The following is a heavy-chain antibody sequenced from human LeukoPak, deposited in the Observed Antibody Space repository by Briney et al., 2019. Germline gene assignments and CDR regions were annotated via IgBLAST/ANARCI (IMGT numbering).Heavy chain of an antibody. CDR3: ARDPRGDITGTTFDR. V-gene: IGHV4-31*03. CDR1: GGSITSGRYY. CDR2: VSYSGST. Sequence: SQTLSLTCTLSGGSITSGRYYWTCIRQHPQRGLEWIGYVSYSGSTNYNSSLKSRLTISADTSKNQFYLRLTSVTAADTAVYYCARDPRGDITGTTFDRWGQGTLVTVSS. D-gene: IGHD1-20*01. J-gene: IGHJ5*02.